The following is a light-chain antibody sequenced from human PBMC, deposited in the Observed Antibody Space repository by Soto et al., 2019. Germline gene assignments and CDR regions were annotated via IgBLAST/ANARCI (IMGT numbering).Light chain of an antibody. CDR1: QSITIY. Sequence: EIVMTQSPATLSVSPGERATLSCRASQSITIYLAWYQQKPGQAPRLLIYGASSRDTGIPDRFSGSGSGTEFTLTISRLEPEDSAVYFCQHYGYSQWTFGQGTKVDIK. V-gene: IGKV3-20*01. CDR2: GAS. CDR3: QHYGYSQWT. J-gene: IGKJ1*01.